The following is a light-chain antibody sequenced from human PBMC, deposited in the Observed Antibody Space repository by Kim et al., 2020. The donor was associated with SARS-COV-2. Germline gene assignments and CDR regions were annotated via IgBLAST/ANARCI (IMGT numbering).Light chain of an antibody. V-gene: IGLV3-19*01. Sequence: VRLGQTVRITCQGDSLRSYYATWYQQKPGQAPILVIYGKNNRPSGIPDRFSGSSSGNTASLTITGTQAGDEADYYCNSRDSNDNVVFGGGTQLTVL. CDR2: GKN. CDR1: SLRSYY. CDR3: NSRDSNDNVV. J-gene: IGLJ2*01.